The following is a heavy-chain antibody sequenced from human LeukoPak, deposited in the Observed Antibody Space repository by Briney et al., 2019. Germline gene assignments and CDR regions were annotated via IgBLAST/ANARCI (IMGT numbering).Heavy chain of an antibody. CDR2: ISWNSGGI. V-gene: IGHV3-9*01. J-gene: IGHJ4*02. Sequence: GGSLRLSCAASGFTFDDYAMHWVRQAPGKGLEWVSGISWNSGGIGYADFVKGRFTISRDNAKNSLYLQMNSLRAEDTALYYCAKDISKGVGDGTGDYWGQGTLVTVSS. CDR1: GFTFDDYA. CDR3: AKDISKGVGDGTGDY. D-gene: IGHD5-24*01.